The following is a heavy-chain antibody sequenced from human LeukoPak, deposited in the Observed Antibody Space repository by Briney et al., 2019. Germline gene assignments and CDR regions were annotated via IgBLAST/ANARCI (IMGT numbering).Heavy chain of an antibody. J-gene: IGHJ5*02. D-gene: IGHD3-10*01. CDR2: INRSGST. CDR1: GGSFSGYY. V-gene: IGHV4-34*01. Sequence: SETLSLTCAVYGGSFSGYYWSWIRQPPGKGLEWIGEINRSGSTNYNPSLKSRVTISVDTSKNQFSLKLTSVTAADTAVYYCARDGTMVRGVYNWFDPWGQGTLVTVSS. CDR3: ARDGTMVRGVYNWFDP.